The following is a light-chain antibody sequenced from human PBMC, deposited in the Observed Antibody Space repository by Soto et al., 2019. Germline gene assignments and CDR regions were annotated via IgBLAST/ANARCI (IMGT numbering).Light chain of an antibody. V-gene: IGKV3-15*01. J-gene: IGKJ2*01. CDR2: GAS. Sequence: EIVLTQSPDILSVSAGETVILSCRASQSVGSNLAWYQHKPGQAPRLLVHGASTRATGVPARFRGSGSGTDDMLTISSLQPYDDAVYYYHQYNHWPPTYTFGLGTKLEIK. CDR1: QSVGSN. CDR3: HQYNHWPPTYT.